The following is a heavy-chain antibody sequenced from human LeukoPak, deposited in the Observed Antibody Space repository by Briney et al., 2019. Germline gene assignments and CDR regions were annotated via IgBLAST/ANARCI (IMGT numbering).Heavy chain of an antibody. CDR1: GFTFSSYA. D-gene: IGHD3-9*01. CDR2: ISYDGSNK. J-gene: IGHJ5*02. Sequence: PGRSLRLPCAASGFTFSSYAMHWVRQAPGKGLEWVAVISYDGSNKYYADSVKGRFTISRDNSKNTLYLQMNSLRAEDTAVYYCAGAPSYDILTGYYPAWGQGTLVTVSS. V-gene: IGHV3-30*04. CDR3: AGAPSYDILTGYYPA.